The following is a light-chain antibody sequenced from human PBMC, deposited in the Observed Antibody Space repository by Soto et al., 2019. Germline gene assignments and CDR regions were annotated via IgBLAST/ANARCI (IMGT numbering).Light chain of an antibody. Sequence: QSALTQPRSASGTPGQRVIIFCSGSSSNIGSNYVYWYQQLPGTAPKLLIYRNNQRPSGVPDRFSGSKSGTSASLAISGLRSEDEADYYCAAWDDSLSGVVFGGGTKVTVL. V-gene: IGLV1-47*01. J-gene: IGLJ2*01. CDR3: AAWDDSLSGVV. CDR2: RNN. CDR1: SSNIGSNY.